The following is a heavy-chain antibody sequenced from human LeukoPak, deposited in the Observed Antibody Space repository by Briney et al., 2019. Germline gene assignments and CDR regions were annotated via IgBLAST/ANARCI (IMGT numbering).Heavy chain of an antibody. D-gene: IGHD6-13*01. J-gene: IGHJ5*02. CDR1: GGSISSSSYY. Sequence: SETLSLTCTVSGGSISSSSYYWGWIRQPPGKGLEWIGSIYYSGSTNYNPSLKSRATISVDTSKNQFSLKLSSVTAADTAVYYCARTEQQLVPRRFSDVDLHHGWFDPWGQGTLVTVSS. V-gene: IGHV4-39*07. CDR2: IYYSGST. CDR3: ARTEQQLVPRRFSDVDLHHGWFDP.